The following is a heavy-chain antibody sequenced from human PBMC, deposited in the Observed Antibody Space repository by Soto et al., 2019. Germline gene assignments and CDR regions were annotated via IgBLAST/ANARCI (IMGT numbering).Heavy chain of an antibody. CDR3: ARYKSTVTMQYYFDD. V-gene: IGHV1-18*01. J-gene: IGHJ4*02. CDR1: GYTFTSYG. Sequence: ASVKVSCKASGYTFTSYGISWVRQAPGQGLEWMGWISAYNGNTNYAQKLQGRVTMTTDTSTSTAYMELRSLRSDDTAVYYCARYKSTVTMQYYFDDWGKGTLVPVAS. CDR2: ISAYNGNT. D-gene: IGHD4-17*01.